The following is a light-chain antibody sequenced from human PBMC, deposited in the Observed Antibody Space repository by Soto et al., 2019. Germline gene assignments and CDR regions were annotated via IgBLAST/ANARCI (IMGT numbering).Light chain of an antibody. Sequence: EIVLTQSPGTLSLSPGERATVSCRASQSVSSDLAWYQQKPGQAPRLFIYGASTRATGIPARFSGSGSGTEFTLTISSLQSEDFAVYYCQQYNKWPWTFGQGTKV. V-gene: IGKV3-15*01. CDR3: QQYNKWPWT. CDR2: GAS. J-gene: IGKJ1*01. CDR1: QSVSSD.